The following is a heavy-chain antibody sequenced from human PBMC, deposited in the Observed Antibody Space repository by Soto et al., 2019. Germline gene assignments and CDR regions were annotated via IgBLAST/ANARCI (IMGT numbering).Heavy chain of an antibody. J-gene: IGHJ6*02. CDR3: ARVGGSYSYYYYGMDV. Sequence: AASGKVSCKASGYTFTSYCISWVRQAPGQRLEWMGWISAYNGNTNYAQKLQGRVTMTTDTSTSTAYMELRSLRSDDTAVYYCARVGGSYSYYYYGMDVWGQGTTVTVSS. D-gene: IGHD1-26*01. V-gene: IGHV1-18*04. CDR1: GYTFTSYC. CDR2: ISAYNGNT.